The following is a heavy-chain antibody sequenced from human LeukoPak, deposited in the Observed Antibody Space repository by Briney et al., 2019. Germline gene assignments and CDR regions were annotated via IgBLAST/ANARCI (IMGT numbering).Heavy chain of an antibody. Sequence: GGSLRLSCAASGFTFSSYSMNWVRQAPGKGLEWVSSISSSSSYIYYADSVKGRFTISRDNAKNSLYLQMNSLRAEDTAVYYCARSPYSSSWQSDYYFDYWGQGTLVTVSS. CDR1: GFTFSSYS. D-gene: IGHD6-13*01. CDR3: ARSPYSSSWQSDYYFDY. J-gene: IGHJ4*02. CDR2: ISSSSSYI. V-gene: IGHV3-21*01.